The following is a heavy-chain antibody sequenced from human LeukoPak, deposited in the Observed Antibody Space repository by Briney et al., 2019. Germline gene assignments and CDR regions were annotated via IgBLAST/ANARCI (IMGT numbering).Heavy chain of an antibody. CDR2: IYPGDSDT. Sequence: GGSLQISCKGSGDRFTSYWIGGVRQMPGKGLEWMGIIYPGDSDTRYSPSFQGQVTISADKSISTAYLQWSSLKASDTAMYYCARQSVGLFDYWGQGTLVTVSS. D-gene: IGHD1-26*01. CDR3: ARQSVGLFDY. J-gene: IGHJ4*02. V-gene: IGHV5-51*01. CDR1: GDRFTSYW.